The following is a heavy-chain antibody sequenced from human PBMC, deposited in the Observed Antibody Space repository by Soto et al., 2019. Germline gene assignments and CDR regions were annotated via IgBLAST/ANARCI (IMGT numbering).Heavy chain of an antibody. J-gene: IGHJ4*02. Sequence: SETLSLTCAVYGGSFSGYYWSWIRQPPGKGLEWIGEINHSGSTNYNPSLKSRVTISVDTSKNQFSLKLSSVTAADTAVYYCARENRGSYTFDYWGQGTLVTVSS. CDR1: GGSFSGYY. CDR2: INHSGST. D-gene: IGHD1-26*01. V-gene: IGHV4-34*01. CDR3: ARENRGSYTFDY.